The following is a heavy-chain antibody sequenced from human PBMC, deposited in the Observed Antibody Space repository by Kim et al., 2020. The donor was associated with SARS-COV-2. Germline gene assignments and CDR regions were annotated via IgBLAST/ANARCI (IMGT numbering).Heavy chain of an antibody. Sequence: SETLSLTCTVSGGSISSYYWSWIRQPPGKGLEWIGYIYYSGSTNYNPSLKSRVTISVDTSKNQFSLKLSSVTAADTAVYYCARGEGYYGSGSYYYFDYWGQGTLVTVSS. D-gene: IGHD3-10*01. V-gene: IGHV4-59*13. J-gene: IGHJ4*02. CDR1: GGSISSYY. CDR2: IYYSGST. CDR3: ARGEGYYGSGSYYYFDY.